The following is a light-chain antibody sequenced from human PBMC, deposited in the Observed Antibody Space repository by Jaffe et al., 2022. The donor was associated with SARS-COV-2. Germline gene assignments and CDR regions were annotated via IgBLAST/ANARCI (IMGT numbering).Light chain of an antibody. Sequence: DIQMTQSPSALSASVGDGVTFTCRASQSVSSWLAWYQQKPGKAPKLLIYKASTLETGVPSRFSGSGSGTEFTFTISSLQPDDFATYYCQQYNDFPWTFGQGTKVEFK. J-gene: IGKJ1*01. CDR2: KAS. V-gene: IGKV1-5*03. CDR3: QQYNDFPWT. CDR1: QSVSSW.